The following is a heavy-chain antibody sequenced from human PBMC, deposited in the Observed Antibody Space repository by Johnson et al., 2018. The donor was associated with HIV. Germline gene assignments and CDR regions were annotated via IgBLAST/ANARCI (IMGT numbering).Heavy chain of an antibody. Sequence: VQLVEFGGNLIQPGGSLRLSCAASGFTFSSYAMSWVRQAPGKGLEWVSGISGSGGSTYYADFVKGRFTISRDNAKNSLYLQMNSLRAEDTAVYYCARGRYAFDIRGRGTMVTVSS. CDR2: ISGSGGST. V-gene: IGHV3-23*04. CDR3: ARGRYAFDI. CDR1: GFTFSSYA. J-gene: IGHJ3*02.